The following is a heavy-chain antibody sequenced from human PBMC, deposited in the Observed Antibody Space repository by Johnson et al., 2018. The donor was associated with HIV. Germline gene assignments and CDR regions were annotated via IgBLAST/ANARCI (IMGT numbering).Heavy chain of an antibody. D-gene: IGHD4-17*01. Sequence: QMLLVESGGGLIQPGGSLRLSCAASEFSFTNAWMNWVRRAPGKGLEWVSYISSSGSIMYYVDSVKGRFTISRDTAKNSLYLQMNSLRAEDTAVYYCARRTVTALFDIWGQGTLVTVSS. CDR2: ISSSGSIM. J-gene: IGHJ3*02. V-gene: IGHV3-11*04. CDR3: ARRTVTALFDI. CDR1: EFSFTNAW.